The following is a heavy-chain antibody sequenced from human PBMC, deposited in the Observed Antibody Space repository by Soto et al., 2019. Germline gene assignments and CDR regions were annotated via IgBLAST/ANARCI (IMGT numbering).Heavy chain of an antibody. CDR1: GFTFSSYG. J-gene: IGHJ4*02. Sequence: QVQLVESGGGVVQPGRSLRLSCAASGFTFSSYGMHWVRQAPGKGLEWVAVISYDGSNKYYADSVKGRFTISRDNSKNTLYLQMNSLRAEDTAVYYCAKDFGYYDSSGYSGRIDYWGQGTLVTVSS. CDR3: AKDFGYYDSSGYSGRIDY. CDR2: ISYDGSNK. D-gene: IGHD3-22*01. V-gene: IGHV3-30*18.